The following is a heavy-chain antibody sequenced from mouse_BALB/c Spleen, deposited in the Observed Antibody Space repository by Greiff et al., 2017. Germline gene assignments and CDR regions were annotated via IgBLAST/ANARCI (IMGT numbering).Heavy chain of an antibody. D-gene: IGHD2-1*01. V-gene: IGHV1-9*01. CDR3: ARCYGRYYYAMDY. CDR1: GYTFSSYW. J-gene: IGHJ4*01. CDR2: ILPGSGST. Sequence: QVQLQQSGAELMKPGASVKISCKATGYTFSSYWIEWVKQRPGHGLEWIGEILPGSGSTNYNEKFKGKATFTADTSSNTAYMQLSSLTSEDSAVYYCARCYGRYYYAMDYWGQGTSVTVSS.